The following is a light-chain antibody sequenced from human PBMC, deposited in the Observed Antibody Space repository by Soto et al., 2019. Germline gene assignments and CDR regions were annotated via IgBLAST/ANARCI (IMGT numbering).Light chain of an antibody. CDR1: SGHSSYA. J-gene: IGLJ2*01. Sequence: QPVLTQSPSASASLGASVKLTCTLSSGHSSYAIAWHQQQPETGPRYLMKLNSDGSHNKGDGIPDRFSGSSSGAERYLTISNLQSEDEADYYCQTWGTGFSVVFGGGTKLTVL. CDR3: QTWGTGFSVV. CDR2: LNSDGSH. V-gene: IGLV4-69*01.